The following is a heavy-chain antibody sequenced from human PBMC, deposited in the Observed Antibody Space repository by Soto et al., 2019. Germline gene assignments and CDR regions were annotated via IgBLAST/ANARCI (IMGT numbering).Heavy chain of an antibody. CDR2: ISYDGSNK. CDR3: AKDQGIAVAGTSDTYFDY. J-gene: IGHJ4*02. V-gene: IGHV3-30*18. Sequence: QVQLVESGGGVVQPGRSLRLSCAASGFTFSGYGMHWVRQAPGKGLEWVAVISYDGSNKYYADSVKGRLTISRDNSKNTLYLQMNSLRAEDTAVYYCAKDQGIAVAGTSDTYFDYWGQGTLVTVSS. CDR1: GFTFSGYG. D-gene: IGHD6-19*01.